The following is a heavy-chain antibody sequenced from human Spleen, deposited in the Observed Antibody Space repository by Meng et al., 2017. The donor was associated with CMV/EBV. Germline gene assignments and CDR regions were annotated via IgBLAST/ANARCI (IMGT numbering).Heavy chain of an antibody. V-gene: IGHV4-34*01. CDR1: GGSFSGYY. D-gene: IGHD6-19*01. J-gene: IGHJ4*02. Sequence: ESLKISCAVYGGSFSGYYWSWIRQPPGKGLEWIGEINHSGSTNYNPSLKSRVTISVDTSKNQFSLKLSSVTAADTAVYYCGRVAGPLDYWGQGTLVTVSS. CDR2: INHSGST. CDR3: GRVAGPLDY.